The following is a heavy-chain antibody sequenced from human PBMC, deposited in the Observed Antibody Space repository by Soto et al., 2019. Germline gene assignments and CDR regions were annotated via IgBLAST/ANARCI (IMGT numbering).Heavy chain of an antibody. J-gene: IGHJ6*03. Sequence: QVQLQESGPGLVKPSQTLSLTCTVSGGSISSGGYYWSWIRQHPGKGLEWFGYIYYSGSTYYNPSLKTRVTISVDASENQFSLKLSSVTAADTAVYYCARAPYSSSWHSYYYYMDDWGKGTTVTLSS. CDR3: ARAPYSSSWHSYYYYMDD. D-gene: IGHD6-13*01. CDR2: IYYSGST. CDR1: GGSISSGGYY. V-gene: IGHV4-31*03.